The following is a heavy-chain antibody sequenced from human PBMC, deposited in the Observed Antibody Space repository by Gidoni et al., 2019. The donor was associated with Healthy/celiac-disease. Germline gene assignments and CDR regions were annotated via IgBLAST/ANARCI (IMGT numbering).Heavy chain of an antibody. CDR3: AKVPEIVVGPASFDY. D-gene: IGHD2-2*01. J-gene: IGHJ4*02. V-gene: IGHV3-23*01. CDR2: ISGRGGSP. Sequence: EVPLLASGGGLVQPGGSLRLSCAASGCTFSSYAMSWGRQSPGKGLEWVSAISGRGGSPYSADSVQGLFTISRDNSKNPLYLQMNSLRAEDTAVYYCAKVPEIVVGPASFDYWGQGTLVTVSS. CDR1: GCTFSSYA.